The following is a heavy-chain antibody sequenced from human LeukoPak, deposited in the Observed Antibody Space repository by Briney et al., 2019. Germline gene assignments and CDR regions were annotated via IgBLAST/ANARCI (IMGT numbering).Heavy chain of an antibody. CDR3: ARDHYNSSGYGYYFDS. V-gene: IGHV3-66*01. CDR1: EFSVGSNY. D-gene: IGHD3-22*01. Sequence: GGSPSLSCAASEFSVGSNYMTWVRQAPGKGLEWVSLIYSGGSTYYADSVKGRFTISRDNSKNTLYLQMNSLRAEDTAVYYCARDHYNSSGYGYYFDSWGQGTLVTVSS. J-gene: IGHJ4*02. CDR2: IYSGGST.